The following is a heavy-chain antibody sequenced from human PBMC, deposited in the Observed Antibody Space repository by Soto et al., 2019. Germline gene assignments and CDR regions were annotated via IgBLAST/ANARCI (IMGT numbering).Heavy chain of an antibody. CDR2: MNPNSGNS. V-gene: IGHV1-8*01. J-gene: IGHJ4*02. Sequence: GASGKVSCKASGYTFSSHDINWGRQATGQGLEWMGWMNPNSGNSGSAQKFQGRVTMTRNTSISTAYMELSSLRSDDTAVYYCVRVPWVGRPYYFDYWGPGTLVTLSS. CDR3: VRVPWVGRPYYFDY. D-gene: IGHD1-26*01. CDR1: GYTFSSHD.